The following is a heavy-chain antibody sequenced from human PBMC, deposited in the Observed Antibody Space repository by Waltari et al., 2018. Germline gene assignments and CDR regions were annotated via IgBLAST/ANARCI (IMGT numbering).Heavy chain of an antibody. Sequence: QVQLQQWGAGLLKPSETLSLTCAVYGGSFSGYYWGWIRQPPGKGLEWIGEVNHSGSTNYNPSLKSRVTISVDTSKNQFSLKLSSVTAADTAVYYCARRGYCSGGSCYALGYWGQGTLVTVSS. V-gene: IGHV4-34*01. CDR3: ARRGYCSGGSCYALGY. CDR2: VNHSGST. D-gene: IGHD2-15*01. J-gene: IGHJ4*02. CDR1: GGSFSGYY.